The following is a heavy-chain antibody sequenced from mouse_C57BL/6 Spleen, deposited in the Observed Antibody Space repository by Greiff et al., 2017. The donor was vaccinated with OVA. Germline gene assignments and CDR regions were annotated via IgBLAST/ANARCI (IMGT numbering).Heavy chain of an antibody. CDR3: ASRGTVVPFDY. CDR1: GYTFTSYD. D-gene: IGHD1-1*01. V-gene: IGHV1-85*01. CDR2: ICPRAGST. J-gene: IGHJ2*01. Sequence: QVHVKQSGPELVKPGASVKLSCKASGYTFTSYDINWVKQRPGQGLEWIGWICPRAGSTKYNEQFKGKATLTVDTSSSTADMELHSLTSEDSAVYFCASRGTVVPFDYWGQGTTLTVSS.